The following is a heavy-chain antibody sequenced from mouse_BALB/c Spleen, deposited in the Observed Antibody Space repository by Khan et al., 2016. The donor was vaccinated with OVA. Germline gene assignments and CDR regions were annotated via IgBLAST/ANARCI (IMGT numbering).Heavy chain of an antibody. J-gene: IGHJ3*01. CDR1: GFNIKDYY. CDR3: ARDGYSPWFAY. V-gene: IGHV14-1*02. Sequence: VQLKQSGAELVRPGALVKLSCKASGFNIKDYYIHWVKQRPEQGLEWIGWIDPENGNTIYDPKFQGKASIAADPSSNTAYLQLSSLTSEDTADYYCARDGYSPWFAYWGQGTLVTVSA. CDR2: IDPENGNT. D-gene: IGHD2-3*01.